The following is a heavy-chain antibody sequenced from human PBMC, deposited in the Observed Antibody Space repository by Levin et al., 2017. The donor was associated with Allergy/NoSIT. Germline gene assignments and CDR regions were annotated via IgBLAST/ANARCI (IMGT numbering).Heavy chain of an antibody. Sequence: GESLKISCKGSGYSFTSYWISWVRQMPGKGLEWMGRIDPSDSYTSYSPSFQGHVTISADKSINTAYLQWSSLKASDTAMYYCARSTPDCTGGTCYFDYWGQGTLVTVSS. J-gene: IGHJ4*02. V-gene: IGHV5-10-1*01. CDR2: IDPSDSYT. D-gene: IGHD2-8*02. CDR1: GYSFTSYW. CDR3: ARSTPDCTGGTCYFDY.